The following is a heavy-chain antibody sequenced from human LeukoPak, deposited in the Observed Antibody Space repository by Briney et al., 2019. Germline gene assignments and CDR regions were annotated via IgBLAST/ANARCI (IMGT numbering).Heavy chain of an antibody. D-gene: IGHD2-8*01. V-gene: IGHV3-33*01. CDR1: GFTFSSYG. Sequence: QPGGSLRLSCAASGFTFSSYGMHWVRQAPGKGLGWVAIIWYDGSNKYYADSVKGRFTISRDNSKNTLYLQMNSLRAEDTAVYYCATSVGIMGSCDYWGQGTLVTVSS. CDR3: ATSVGIMGSCDY. CDR2: IWYDGSNK. J-gene: IGHJ4*02.